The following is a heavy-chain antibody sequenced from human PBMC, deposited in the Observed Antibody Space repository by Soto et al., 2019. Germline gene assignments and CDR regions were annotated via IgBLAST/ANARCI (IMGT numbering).Heavy chain of an antibody. D-gene: IGHD3-3*01. Sequence: PWWSLRLSCAASGFTFSSYCMSWVRQAPWQWLEWLPNLKQDGSEKYYVDSVKGRFTISRDNAKNSLYLQMNSLRAEDTAVYYCARDESFKAYYDFWSGLSPYYCYGMDVWAQGTTLTVS. V-gene: IGHV3-7*01. J-gene: IGHJ6*02. CDR2: LKQDGSEK. CDR1: GFTFSSYC. CDR3: ARDESFKAYYDFWSGLSPYYCYGMDV.